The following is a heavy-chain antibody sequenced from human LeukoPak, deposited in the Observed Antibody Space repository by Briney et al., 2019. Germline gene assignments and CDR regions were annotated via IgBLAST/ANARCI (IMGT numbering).Heavy chain of an antibody. CDR2: ISGSGGTT. Sequence: PGGSLRLSCAASGFTFSSYAMSWVRQAPGKGLEWVSVISGSGGTTYYADSVKGRFTISRDNSKNTLYLQMNSLRAEDTAVYYCARTMDPSGYYDFWSGYYSAYYFDYWGQGTLVTVSS. D-gene: IGHD3-3*01. V-gene: IGHV3-23*01. CDR3: ARTMDPSGYYDFWSGYYSAYYFDY. CDR1: GFTFSSYA. J-gene: IGHJ4*02.